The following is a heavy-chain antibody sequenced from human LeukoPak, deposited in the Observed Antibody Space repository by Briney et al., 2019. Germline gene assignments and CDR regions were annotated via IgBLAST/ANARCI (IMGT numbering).Heavy chain of an antibody. CDR3: ARGPPTYYDFWSSYYYYYGMDV. Sequence: ASVKVSCKASGYTFTSYDINWVRQATGQGLEWMGWMNPNSGNTGYAQKFQGRVTMTRNTSISTAYMELSSLRSEDTAVYYCARGPPTYYDFWSSYYYYYGMDVWGQGTTVTVSS. D-gene: IGHD3-3*01. J-gene: IGHJ6*02. CDR2: MNPNSGNT. V-gene: IGHV1-8*01. CDR1: GYTFTSYD.